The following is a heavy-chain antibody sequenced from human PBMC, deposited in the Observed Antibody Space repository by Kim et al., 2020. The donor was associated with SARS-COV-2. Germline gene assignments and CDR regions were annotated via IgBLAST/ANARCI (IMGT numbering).Heavy chain of an antibody. Sequence: ASVKVSCKASGYTFTSYAMNWVRQAPGQGLEWMGWINTNTGNPTYAQGFTGRFVFSLDTSVSTAYLQISSLKAEDTAVYYCARDHKSHVLLWFGELPHFDYWGQGTLVTVSS. CDR1: GYTFTSYA. V-gene: IGHV7-4-1*02. D-gene: IGHD3-10*01. CDR2: INTNTGNP. J-gene: IGHJ4*02. CDR3: ARDHKSHVLLWFGELPHFDY.